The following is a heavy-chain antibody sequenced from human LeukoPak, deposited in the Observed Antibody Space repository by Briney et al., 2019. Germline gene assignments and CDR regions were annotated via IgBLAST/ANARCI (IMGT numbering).Heavy chain of an antibody. CDR1: GYTFTSYD. V-gene: IGHV1-8*01. CDR2: MNPNSGNT. D-gene: IGHD2-2*01. Sequence: AASVKVSCKASGYTFTSYDINWVRQATGQGLEWMGWMNPNSGNTGYAQKFQGRVTMTRSTSISTAYMELSSLRSEDTAVYYCARGDIVVVPADNWFDPWGQGTLVTVSS. J-gene: IGHJ5*02. CDR3: ARGDIVVVPADNWFDP.